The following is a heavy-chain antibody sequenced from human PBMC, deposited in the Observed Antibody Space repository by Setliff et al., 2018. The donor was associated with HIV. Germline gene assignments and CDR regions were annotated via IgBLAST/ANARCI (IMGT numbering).Heavy chain of an antibody. V-gene: IGHV4-38-2*01. Sequence: SETLSLTCAVSGYSISSGNYWGWIRQPPGKGLEWIGNIYHTGSTNCNPSLKSRVTMSVDTSKNQFSLKLSSVTAADTAVFYCARGGYSYGFGRHRAYFQYWGQGTQVTVSS. D-gene: IGHD5-18*01. CDR1: GYSISSGNY. CDR2: IYHTGST. J-gene: IGHJ1*01. CDR3: ARGGYSYGFGRHRAYFQY.